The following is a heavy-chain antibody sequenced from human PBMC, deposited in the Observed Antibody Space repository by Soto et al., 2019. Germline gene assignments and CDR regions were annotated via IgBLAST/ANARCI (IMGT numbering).Heavy chain of an antibody. CDR1: GFTFSSYA. CDR2: ISGSGGST. Sequence: GGSLRLSCVASGFTFSSYAMSWVRQAPGKGLEWVSAISGSGGSTYYADSVKGRSTSSRDNSKNTLYLQMNCLRAEDTAVYYCAKDQSTVTTISGPVGREFDYWGQGTLVTVSS. V-gene: IGHV3-23*01. CDR3: AKDQSTVTTISGPVGREFDY. D-gene: IGHD4-17*01. J-gene: IGHJ4*02.